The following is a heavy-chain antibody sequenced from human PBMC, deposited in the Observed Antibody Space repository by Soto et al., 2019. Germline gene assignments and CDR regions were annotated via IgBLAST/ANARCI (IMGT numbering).Heavy chain of an antibody. V-gene: IGHV6-1*01. CDR2: TYYRSKWYN. Sequence: SQTLSLTCAISGDSVSNKNAAWRWIRQSPSRGLEWLGRTYYRSKWYNEYADSVQSRITITPETSKNQFSLQMSSVTLDDTAVYYCARTWGVLLTAEIDYWGPGTLVTVSS. CDR3: ARTWGVLLTAEIDY. J-gene: IGHJ4*02. CDR1: GDSVSNKNAA. D-gene: IGHD2-21*02.